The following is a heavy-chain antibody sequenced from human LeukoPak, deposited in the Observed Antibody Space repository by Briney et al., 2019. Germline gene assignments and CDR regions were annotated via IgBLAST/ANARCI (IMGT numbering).Heavy chain of an antibody. V-gene: IGHV1-18*04. CDR2: ISAYNGNT. J-gene: IGHJ4*02. CDR3: ARVTATLFFDY. D-gene: IGHD2-21*02. Sequence: ASVKVSCKASGYTFTSYGISWVRHAPGQGREWMGWISAYNGNTNYAQKLQGRVTMTTDTSTSTAYMELRSLRSDATAVYYCARVTATLFFDYWGQGTLVTVSS. CDR1: GYTFTSYG.